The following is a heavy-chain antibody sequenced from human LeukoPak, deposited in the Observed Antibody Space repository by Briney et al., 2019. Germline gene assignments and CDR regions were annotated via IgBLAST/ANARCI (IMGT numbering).Heavy chain of an antibody. CDR2: IYYGGSP. V-gene: IGHV4-39*07. D-gene: IGHD3-10*01. J-gene: IGHJ5*02. CDR3: ARGGYYGSGNDFRFDP. CDR1: GGSISTTTNS. Sequence: SETLSLTCNVSGGSISTTTNSWGWAWIRQRPTKGLEWIGSIYYGGSPYYTSSLKSRVTISVDTSKNQFSLKLSSVTAADTAVYYCARGGYYGSGNDFRFDPWGQGTLVTVSS.